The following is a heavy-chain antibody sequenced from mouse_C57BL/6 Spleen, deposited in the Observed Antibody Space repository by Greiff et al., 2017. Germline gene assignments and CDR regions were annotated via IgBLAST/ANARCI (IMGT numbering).Heavy chain of an antibody. D-gene: IGHD2-3*01. J-gene: IGHJ4*01. Sequence: QVQLQQPGAELVKPGASVKLSCKASGYTFTSYWMHWVKQRPGQGLEWIGMIHPNSGSTNYNEKFKSKATLTVDKSSSTAYMQLSSLTSEDSAVYYCARIYDGYYLYAMDYWGQGTSVTVSS. CDR2: IHPNSGST. CDR1: GYTFTSYW. V-gene: IGHV1-64*01. CDR3: ARIYDGYYLYAMDY.